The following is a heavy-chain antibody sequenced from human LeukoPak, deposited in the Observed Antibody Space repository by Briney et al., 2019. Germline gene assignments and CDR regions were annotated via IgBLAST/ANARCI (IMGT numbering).Heavy chain of an antibody. CDR2: IYYSGTA. J-gene: IGHJ4*02. D-gene: IGHD5-18*01. CDR1: GGSISRSGYY. V-gene: IGHV4-39*07. CDR3: ASRVDIAMFFDY. Sequence: PSETLFLTCTVSGGSISRSGYYWGWIRQPPGKGLEWIGSIYYSGTAYYNPSLKSRVTISVDTSKNQFSLKLSSVTAADTAVYYCASRVDIAMFFDYWGQGTLVTVSS.